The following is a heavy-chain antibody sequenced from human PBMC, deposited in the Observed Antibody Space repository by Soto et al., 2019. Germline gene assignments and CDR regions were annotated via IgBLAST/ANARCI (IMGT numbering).Heavy chain of an antibody. V-gene: IGHV1-69*02. J-gene: IGHJ2*01. CDR1: GGTFSSYT. D-gene: IGHD2-15*01. Sequence: QVQLVQSGAEVKKPGSSVKVSCKASGGTFSSYTISWVRQAPGQGLEWMGRIIPILGIANYAQKFQGRVTITADKSTSRAYMELSSLRAEDTAVYYCARYCSGGSCPTKDWYFDLWGRGALVTVSS. CDR2: IIPILGIA. CDR3: ARYCSGGSCPTKDWYFDL.